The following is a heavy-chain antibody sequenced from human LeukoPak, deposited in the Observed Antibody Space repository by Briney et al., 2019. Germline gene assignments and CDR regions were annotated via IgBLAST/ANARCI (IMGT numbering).Heavy chain of an antibody. CDR3: ARSTMGARRKYDY. V-gene: IGHV1-8*01. J-gene: IGHJ4*02. CDR2: LNPNSGNT. Sequence: GASVKVSCKASRDAFTTYDVNWVRQATGQGLEWMGWLNPNSGNTGYVQKFQARVTMTMNTSISTAYMELTSLTSEDTAVYYCARSTMGARRKYDYWGQGTQVTVSS. D-gene: IGHD1-26*01. CDR1: RDAFTTYD.